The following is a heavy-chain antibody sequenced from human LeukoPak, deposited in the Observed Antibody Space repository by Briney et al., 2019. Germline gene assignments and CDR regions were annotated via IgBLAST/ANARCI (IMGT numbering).Heavy chain of an antibody. V-gene: IGHV4-59*01. CDR2: IYYSGST. D-gene: IGHD3-22*01. CDR3: ARAGYYDSSGYYGAFDI. Sequence: KPSETLSLTCTVSGGSISSYYWSWIRQPPGKGLEWIGNIYYSGSTDYNPSLKSRVTISIDTSKNQFSLKLTSVTAADTAVYYCARAGYYDSSGYYGAFDIWGQGTKVTVSS. J-gene: IGHJ3*02. CDR1: GGSISSYY.